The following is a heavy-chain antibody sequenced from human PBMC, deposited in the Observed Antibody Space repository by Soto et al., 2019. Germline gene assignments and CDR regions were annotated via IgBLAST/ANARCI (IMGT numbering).Heavy chain of an antibody. V-gene: IGHV4-34*01. J-gene: IGHJ5*02. CDR3: ARGKVQRYLYKVLPWFDP. D-gene: IGHD1-1*01. CDR2: IDHSGGT. Sequence: PSETLSLTCAVYGGSFSGYYWTWIRQPPGKVLEWIGEIDHSGGTNYNPSLKTRVTISLDTSKNQFSLKLSSVTAADTAVYYCARGKVQRYLYKVLPWFDPWGQGTLVTVSS. CDR1: GGSFSGYY.